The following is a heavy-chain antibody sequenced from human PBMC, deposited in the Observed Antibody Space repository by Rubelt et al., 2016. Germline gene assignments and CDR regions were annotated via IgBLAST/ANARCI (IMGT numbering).Heavy chain of an antibody. J-gene: IGHJ3*02. CDR2: SYSGST. Sequence: QVQLQESGPGLVKPSETLSLTCTVSGDSITNYYWSWIRQPPGKVLEWIGYSYSGSTTYNPSLESRVTILVATSKNHFSLRLTSVTAADTAVYYCARKGYCSSYNCYGARDAIDIWAKGPRSPSLQ. D-gene: IGHD2-2*01. CDR3: ARKGYCSSYNCYGARDAIDI. V-gene: IGHV4-59*12. CDR1: GDSITNYY.